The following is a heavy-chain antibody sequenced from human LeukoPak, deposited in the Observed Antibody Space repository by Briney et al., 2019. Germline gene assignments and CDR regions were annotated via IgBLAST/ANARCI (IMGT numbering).Heavy chain of an antibody. D-gene: IGHD3-10*01. CDR3: ARDSPLSYGSGSVDDY. J-gene: IGHJ4*02. CDR1: GYTFTSYG. CDR2: ISPYNGNT. Sequence: ASVKVSCKASGYTFTSYGISWVRQAPGQGLEWMGWISPYNGNTNYAQKLQGRVTMTTDTSTSTAYMELRSLRSDDTAVYYCARDSPLSYGSGSVDDYWGQGTLVTVSS. V-gene: IGHV1-18*01.